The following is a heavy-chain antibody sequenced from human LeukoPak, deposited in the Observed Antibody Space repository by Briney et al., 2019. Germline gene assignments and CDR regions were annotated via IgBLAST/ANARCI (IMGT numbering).Heavy chain of an antibody. CDR1: GLTFSSYA. D-gene: IGHD2-15*01. V-gene: IGHV3-30-3*01. CDR2: ISYEGSNK. CDR3: ARGSVGTPPPFDY. J-gene: IGHJ4*01. Sequence: GGSLRLSCAASGLTFSSYAMHWVRQAPGKGLEWVAVISYEGSNKYYADSVKGRFTISRDNSKNTLYLQMNSLRAEDTAMYYCARGSVGTPPPFDYWGQGTLVTVSS.